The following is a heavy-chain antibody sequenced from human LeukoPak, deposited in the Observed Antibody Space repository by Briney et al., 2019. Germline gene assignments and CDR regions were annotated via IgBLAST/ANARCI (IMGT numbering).Heavy chain of an antibody. CDR3: ARAGGEYCSSTTCYNDY. Sequence: ASVKVSCKASGYTFSSYYMHWVRQAPGQGLEWMGIINPMGGSTSYAQKFQGRVTMTRDTSTSTVYMELSSLRSEDTAVYYCARAGGEYCSSTTCYNDYLGQGTLVTVSS. CDR1: GYTFSSYY. D-gene: IGHD2-2*02. V-gene: IGHV1-46*01. J-gene: IGHJ4*02. CDR2: INPMGGST.